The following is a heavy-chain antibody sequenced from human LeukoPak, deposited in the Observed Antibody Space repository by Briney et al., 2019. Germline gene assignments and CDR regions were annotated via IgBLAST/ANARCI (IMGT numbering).Heavy chain of an antibody. Sequence: PGGSLRLSCAASGFTFSSYGMHWVRQAPGKGLEWVAVISYDGSNKYYADSVKGRFTISRDNSKNTLYLQMNSLRAEDTAVYYCASLTMVRGVESFDYWGQGTLVTVSS. J-gene: IGHJ4*02. V-gene: IGHV3-30*03. CDR1: GFTFSSYG. CDR2: ISYDGSNK. CDR3: ASLTMVRGVESFDY. D-gene: IGHD3-10*01.